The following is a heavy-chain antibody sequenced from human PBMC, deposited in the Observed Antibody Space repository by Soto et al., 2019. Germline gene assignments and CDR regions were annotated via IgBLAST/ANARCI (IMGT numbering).Heavy chain of an antibody. CDR2: IKQDGSEK. CDR1: GFTFSSYW. V-gene: IGHV3-7*01. D-gene: IGHD2-15*01. CDR3: ARYCECDSGYDLGYCSGGSCYGY. Sequence: GVSLRLSCAASGFTFSSYWMSWVRQAPGKGLEWVANIKQDGSEKYYVDSVKGRFTISRDNAKNSLYLQMNSLRAEDTAVYYCARYCECDSGYDLGYCSGGSCYGYWGQRTLVTVS. J-gene: IGHJ4*02.